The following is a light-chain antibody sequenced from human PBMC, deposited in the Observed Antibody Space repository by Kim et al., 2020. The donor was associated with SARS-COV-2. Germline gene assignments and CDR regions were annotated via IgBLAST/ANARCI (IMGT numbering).Light chain of an antibody. CDR3: LLSYSGARARV. CDR1: TGAVTSGHY. J-gene: IGLJ1*01. V-gene: IGLV7-46*01. Sequence: QAVVTQEPSLTVSPGGTVTLTCGSSTGAVTSGHYPYWFQQKPGQAPRTLIYDTSNKHSWTPARFSGSLLGGKAALTLSGAQPEDEAEYYCLLSYSGARARVFGTGTKVTAL. CDR2: DTS.